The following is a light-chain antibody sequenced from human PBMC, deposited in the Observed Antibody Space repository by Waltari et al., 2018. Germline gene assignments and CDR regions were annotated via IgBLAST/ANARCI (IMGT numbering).Light chain of an antibody. CDR1: QSVLYSSNNKNY. V-gene: IGKV4-1*01. CDR3: QQYYSSPPLT. J-gene: IGKJ4*01. Sequence: DIVMTQSPDSLAVSLGERATIHCKSSQSVLYSSNNKNYLAWYQQKPGQPPKLLIYWASTRESGVPDRFNGSGSGTDFTLTISSLQAEDVAVYYCQQYYSSPPLTFGGGTKVEIK. CDR2: WAS.